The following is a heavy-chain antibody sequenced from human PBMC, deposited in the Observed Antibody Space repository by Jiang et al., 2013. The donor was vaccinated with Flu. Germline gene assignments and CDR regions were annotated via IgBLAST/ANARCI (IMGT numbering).Heavy chain of an antibody. V-gene: IGHV7-4-1*02. CDR1: GYTFTSYA. CDR2: INTNTGNP. CDR3: ARNLLGKSGIAARGSAFDI. J-gene: IGHJ3*02. Sequence: QSGSELKKPGASVKVSCKASGYTFTSYAMNWVRQAPGQGLEWMGWINTNTGNPTYAQGFTGRFVFSLDTSVSTAYLQISSLKAEDTAVYYCARNLLGKSGIAARGSAFDIWGQGTMVTVSS. D-gene: IGHD6-6*01.